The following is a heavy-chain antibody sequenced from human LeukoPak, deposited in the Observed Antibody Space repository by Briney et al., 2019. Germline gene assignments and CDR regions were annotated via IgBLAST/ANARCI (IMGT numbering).Heavy chain of an antibody. CDR3: ARGESPTRNASDFDY. CDR2: ISSNGGST. J-gene: IGHJ4*02. CDR1: GFTFSSYA. D-gene: IGHD4-11*01. Sequence: GGSLRLPCAASGFTFSSYAMHWVRQAPGKGLEYVSAISSNGGSTYYANSVKGRFTISRDNSKNTLYLQMGSLRAEDMAVYYCARGESPTRNASDFDYWGQGTLVTVSS. V-gene: IGHV3-64*01.